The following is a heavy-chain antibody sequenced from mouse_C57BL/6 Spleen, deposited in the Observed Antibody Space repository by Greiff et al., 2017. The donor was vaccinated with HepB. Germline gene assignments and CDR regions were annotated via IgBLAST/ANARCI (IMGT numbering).Heavy chain of an antibody. CDR1: GYNFTSYT. V-gene: IGHV1-4*01. Sequence: QVQLQQSGAELARPGASVKMSCKASGYNFTSYTMHWVKQRPGQGLEWIGYINPSSGYTKYNQKFKDKATLTADKSYRTAYMQMRSLTSEESAVYYCARDSSGYYAMDYWSEGTSVTVSS. J-gene: IGHJ4*01. CDR3: ARDSSGYYAMDY. CDR2: INPSSGYT. D-gene: IGHD3-2*02.